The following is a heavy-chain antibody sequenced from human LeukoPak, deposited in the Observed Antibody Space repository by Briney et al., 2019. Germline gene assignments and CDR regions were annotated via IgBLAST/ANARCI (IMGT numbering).Heavy chain of an antibody. CDR3: AIDSSGYYYVRYFDY. CDR1: GYSFTSYW. CDR2: ICPGDSDT. V-gene: IGHV5-51*01. D-gene: IGHD3-22*01. Sequence: GESLKISCKGSGYSFTSYWIGWVRQMPGKGLEWMGIICPGDSDTRYSPSFQGQVTISADKSISTAYLQWSSLKASDTAMYYCAIDSSGYYYVRYFDYWGQGTLVTVSS. J-gene: IGHJ4*02.